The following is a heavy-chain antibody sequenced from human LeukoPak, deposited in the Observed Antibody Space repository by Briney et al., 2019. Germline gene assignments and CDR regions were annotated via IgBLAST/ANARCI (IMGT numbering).Heavy chain of an antibody. D-gene: IGHD1-26*01. J-gene: IGHJ4*02. CDR2: ISWNSGSI. V-gene: IGHV3-9*01. Sequence: PGGSLRLSCAASGFTFDDYAMHWVRQAPGKGLEWVSGISWNSGSIGYADSVKGRFTISRDNAKNSLYLQMNSLRAEDTAVYYCARDLIVGATFGAYWGQGTLVTVSS. CDR3: ARDLIVGATFGAY. CDR1: GFTFDDYA.